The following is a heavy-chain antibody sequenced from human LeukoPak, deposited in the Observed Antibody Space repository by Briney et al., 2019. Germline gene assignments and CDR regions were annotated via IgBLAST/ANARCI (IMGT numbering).Heavy chain of an antibody. CDR3: ARHVSYDYVWGSYRGYYFDY. J-gene: IGHJ4*02. Sequence: GESLKISCKGSGYSFTSYWIGWVRQMPGKGLEWMGIIYPGDSDTRYSPSFQGQVTISADKSISTAYLQWSSLKASDTAMYYCARHVSYDYVWGSYRGYYFDYWGQGTLVTVS. V-gene: IGHV5-51*01. D-gene: IGHD3-16*02. CDR1: GYSFTSYW. CDR2: IYPGDSDT.